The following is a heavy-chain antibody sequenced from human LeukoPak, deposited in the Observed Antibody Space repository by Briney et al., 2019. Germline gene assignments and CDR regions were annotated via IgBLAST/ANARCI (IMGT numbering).Heavy chain of an antibody. CDR3: ARVNGDFDY. J-gene: IGHJ4*02. Sequence: ASVKVSCKASGGTFSSYAISWVRQAPGQGLGWMGRNIPIFGIANYAQKFQGRVTITADKSTSTAYMGLSSLRSEDTAVYYCARVNGDFDYWGQGTLVTVSS. V-gene: IGHV1-69*04. D-gene: IGHD4-17*01. CDR2: NIPIFGIA. CDR1: GGTFSSYA.